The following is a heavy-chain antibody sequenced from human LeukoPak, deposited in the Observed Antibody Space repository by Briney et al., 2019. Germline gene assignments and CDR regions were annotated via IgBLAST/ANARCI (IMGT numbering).Heavy chain of an antibody. J-gene: IGHJ3*02. Sequence: PSETLSLTCTVSGGSISSYYWSWIRQPPGKGLEWIGYIYYSGSTNYNPSLKSRVTISVDTSKNQFSLKLSSVTAADTAVYYCARDLSDDSSGYHAFDIWGQGTMVTVSS. CDR2: IYYSGST. CDR1: GGSISSYY. V-gene: IGHV4-59*01. CDR3: ARDLSDDSSGYHAFDI. D-gene: IGHD3-22*01.